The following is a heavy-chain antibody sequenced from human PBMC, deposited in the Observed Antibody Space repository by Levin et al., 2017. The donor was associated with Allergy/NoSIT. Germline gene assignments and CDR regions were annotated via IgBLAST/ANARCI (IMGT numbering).Heavy chain of an antibody. Sequence: SETLSLTCTVSGGSISSRSFYWGWIRQAPGQGLEWIGCIYYSGSAYYNPSLRSRVTISVDTSKNQFSLKLRSVTAADTAVYYCARTSNWNDADYWGQGTLVTVSS. D-gene: IGHD1-20*01. CDR3: ARTSNWNDADY. J-gene: IGHJ4*02. V-gene: IGHV4-39*01. CDR2: IYYSGSA. CDR1: GGSISSRSFY.